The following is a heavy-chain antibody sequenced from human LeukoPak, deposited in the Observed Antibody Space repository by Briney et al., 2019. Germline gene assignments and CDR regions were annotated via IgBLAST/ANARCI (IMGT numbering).Heavy chain of an antibody. J-gene: IGHJ3*02. CDR3: ARRAYFFPGAFDI. CDR2: IYYSGSP. Sequence: PSETLSLTCTVSGGSISSSNYYWGWIRQPPGKGLEWIGSIYYSGSPYYNPSLKSRVTISVDTSKNQFSLNLSSVTAADTAVYCCARRAYFFPGAFDIWGQGTMVTVS. CDR1: GGSISSSNYY. V-gene: IGHV4-39*01. D-gene: IGHD2/OR15-2a*01.